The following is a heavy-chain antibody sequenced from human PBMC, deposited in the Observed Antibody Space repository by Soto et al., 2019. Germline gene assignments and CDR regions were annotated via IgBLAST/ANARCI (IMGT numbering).Heavy chain of an antibody. CDR2: IIPIFGTA. J-gene: IGHJ6*02. V-gene: IGHV1-69*13. D-gene: IGHD3-10*01. CDR3: ARVDGSGSYYSYGMDV. Sequence: VASVKVSCKASGGTFSSYAISWVRQAPGQGLEWMGGIIPIFGTANYAQKFQGRVTITADESTSTAYMELSSLRSEDTAVYYCARVDGSGSYYSYGMDVWGQGTTVTVSS. CDR1: GGTFSSYA.